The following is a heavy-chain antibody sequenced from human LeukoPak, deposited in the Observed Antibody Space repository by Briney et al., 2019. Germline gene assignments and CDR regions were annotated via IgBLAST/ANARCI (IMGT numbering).Heavy chain of an antibody. Sequence: GSLRLSCAASGFTFSSYAMTWVRQAPGKGLEWVSAITGGGLHTYYADSVKGRFTVSRDNSKNTLYLQMNSLRAEDTAVYFCVRLRRNSDRSGFYYYYDNWGQGTLVTVSS. CDR1: GFTFSSYA. J-gene: IGHJ4*02. CDR3: VRLRRNSDRSGFYYYYDN. V-gene: IGHV3-23*01. CDR2: ITGGGLHT. D-gene: IGHD3-22*01.